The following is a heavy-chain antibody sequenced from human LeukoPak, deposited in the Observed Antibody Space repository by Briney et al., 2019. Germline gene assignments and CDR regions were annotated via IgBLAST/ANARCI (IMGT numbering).Heavy chain of an antibody. Sequence: GGSLRLSCAAPGFTFTNYAMTWVRQAPGKGLEWVANIKADGSEKFYVDSLKGRFTIPRDNAKNPLYLQMNSLRAEDTAVYYCSRDGGRKEDYWGQGTLVTVSS. V-gene: IGHV3-7*01. CDR3: SRDGGRKEDY. CDR1: GFTFTNYA. J-gene: IGHJ4*02. CDR2: IKADGSEK.